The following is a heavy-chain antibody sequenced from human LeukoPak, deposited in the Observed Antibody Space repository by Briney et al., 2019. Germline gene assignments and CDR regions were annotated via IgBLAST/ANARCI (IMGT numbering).Heavy chain of an antibody. D-gene: IGHD2-15*01. V-gene: IGHV3-15*01. J-gene: IGHJ4*02. CDR3: TTATRRVVVPK. CDR2: IKRKTDGGTT. CDR1: GFSFNDAW. Sequence: GGSLRLSCAASGFSFNDAWMSWVRQAPGKGLEWVGRIKRKTDGGTTDYAAPVKGRYTISRDDSKTSLYLQMNNLKTEDTAVYYCTTATRRVVVPKWGQGTLVTVSS.